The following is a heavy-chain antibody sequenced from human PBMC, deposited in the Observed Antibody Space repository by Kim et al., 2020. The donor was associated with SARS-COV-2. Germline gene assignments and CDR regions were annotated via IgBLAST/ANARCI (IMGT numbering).Heavy chain of an antibody. V-gene: IGHV1-18*01. CDR2: ISAYNGNT. Sequence: ASVKVSCKASGYTFTSYGISWVRQAPGQGLEWMGWISAYNGNTNYAQKLQGRVTMTTDTSTSTAYMELRSLRSDDTAVYYCARDGLSYSYGFVGWFDPWGQGTLVTVSS. CDR1: GYTFTSYG. D-gene: IGHD5-18*01. CDR3: ARDGLSYSYGFVGWFDP. J-gene: IGHJ5*02.